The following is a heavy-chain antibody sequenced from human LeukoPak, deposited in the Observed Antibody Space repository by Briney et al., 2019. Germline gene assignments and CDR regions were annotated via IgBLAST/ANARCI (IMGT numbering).Heavy chain of an antibody. CDR2: IYYSGST. Sequence: PSETLSLTCAVYGGSFSGYYWSWIRQPPGKGLEWIGYIYYSGSTNYNPSLKSRVTISVDTSKNQFSLKLSSVTAADTAVYYCARHGYTYGYYDYWGQGTLVTVSS. CDR1: GGSFSGYY. D-gene: IGHD5-18*01. CDR3: ARHGYTYGYYDY. J-gene: IGHJ4*02. V-gene: IGHV4-59*08.